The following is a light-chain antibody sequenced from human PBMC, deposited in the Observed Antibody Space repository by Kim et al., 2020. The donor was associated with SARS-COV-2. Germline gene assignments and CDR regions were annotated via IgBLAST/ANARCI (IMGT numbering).Light chain of an antibody. J-gene: IGKJ2*01. V-gene: IGKV4-1*01. CDR1: QSVLYSSNNQNY. CDR3: QQYYSTPYT. Sequence: RANINWKSSQSVLYSSNNQNYLAWYQQKPGQPPKLLIYWASTREYGVPDRFSGSGSGTDFTLTISSLQAEDVAVYYCQQYYSTPYTFGQGTKLEI. CDR2: WAS.